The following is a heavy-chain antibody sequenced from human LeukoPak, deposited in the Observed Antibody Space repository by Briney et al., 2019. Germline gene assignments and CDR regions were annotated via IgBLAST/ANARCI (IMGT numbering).Heavy chain of an antibody. V-gene: IGHV4-4*07. D-gene: IGHD3-22*01. J-gene: IGHJ4*02. CDR2: IYTSGST. Sequence: SETLSLTCTVSGDPISSYYWSWIRQPAGKGLEWIGRIYTSGSTNYNSSLKNRVTMSVDTSKNQFSLKLSSVTAADTAVYYCASTTYYYDSSGYYFLDYWGQGTLVTVSS. CDR3: ASTTYYYDSSGYYFLDY. CDR1: GDPISSYY.